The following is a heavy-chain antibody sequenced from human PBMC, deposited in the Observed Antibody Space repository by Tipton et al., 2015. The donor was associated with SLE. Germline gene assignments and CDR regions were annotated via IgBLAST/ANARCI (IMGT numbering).Heavy chain of an antibody. CDR1: GDSISSSKW. CDR2: INHSGST. Sequence: TLSLTCTVSGDSISSSKWWSWVRQSPGKGLEWIAEINHSGSTNYIPSLKSRVTISVDTSKNQFSLKVSSVTAADTAVYYCARRDGYSSIWNWFDPWGQGTLVTVSS. D-gene: IGHD6-13*01. CDR3: ARRDGYSSIWNWFDP. V-gene: IGHV4-4*02. J-gene: IGHJ5*02.